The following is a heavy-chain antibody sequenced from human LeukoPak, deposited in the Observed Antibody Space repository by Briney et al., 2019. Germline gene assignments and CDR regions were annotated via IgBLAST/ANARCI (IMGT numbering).Heavy chain of an antibody. J-gene: IGHJ6*02. V-gene: IGHV1-8*01. CDR1: GYTFTSYD. D-gene: IGHD2-2*01. Sequence: GASVKVSCKASGYTFTSYDINWVRQATGLGLEWMGWMNPNSGNTGCAQKFQGRVTMTRNTSISTAYMELSSLRSEDTAVYYCAREKGYCSSTSCYGAGGIDVCGQGTTVTVSS. CDR2: MNPNSGNT. CDR3: AREKGYCSSTSCYGAGGIDV.